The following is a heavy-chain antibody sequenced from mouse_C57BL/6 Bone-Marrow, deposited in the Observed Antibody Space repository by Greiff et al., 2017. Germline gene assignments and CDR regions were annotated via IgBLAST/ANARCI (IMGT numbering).Heavy chain of an antibody. CDR2: IYPGDGDT. V-gene: IGHV1-80*01. CDR3: ARKHYGSSGYAMDY. CDR1: GYAFSSYW. Sequence: VQLQQSGAELVKPGASVKISCKASGYAFSSYWMNWVKQRPGKGLEWIGQIYPGDGDTNYTGKFKGKATLTADKSSSTAYMQLSSLTSEDSAVYFCARKHYGSSGYAMDYWGQGTSVTVSS. D-gene: IGHD1-1*01. J-gene: IGHJ4*01.